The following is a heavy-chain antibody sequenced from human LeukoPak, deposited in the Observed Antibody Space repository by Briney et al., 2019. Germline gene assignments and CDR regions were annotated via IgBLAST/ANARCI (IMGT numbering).Heavy chain of an antibody. J-gene: IGHJ1*01. Sequence: GGSLRLSCAASGLIVSNNYMTWARQAPGKGLEWVSLIFIAGNTHYADSVRGRFTISRDNSKNTLNLQMNSLRVEDTAVYYCAGGSSADWNSEYFRHWGQGTLVTVSS. CDR2: IFIAGNT. V-gene: IGHV3-53*01. CDR3: AGGSSADWNSEYFRH. D-gene: IGHD1-7*01. CDR1: GLIVSNNY.